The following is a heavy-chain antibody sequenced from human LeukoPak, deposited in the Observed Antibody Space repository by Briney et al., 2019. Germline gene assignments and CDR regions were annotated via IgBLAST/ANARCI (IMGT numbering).Heavy chain of an antibody. CDR2: ISSSGSTI. J-gene: IGHJ3*02. V-gene: IGHV3-48*03. D-gene: IGHD3-10*01. CDR1: GFTFSSYE. CDR3: ARECGPRGANAFDI. Sequence: GGSLRLSCAASGFTFSSYEMNWVRQAPGKGLEWVSYISSSGSTIYYADSVKGRFTISRDNAKNSLYLQMNSLRAEDTAVYYCARECGPRGANAFDIWGQGTMVTVSS.